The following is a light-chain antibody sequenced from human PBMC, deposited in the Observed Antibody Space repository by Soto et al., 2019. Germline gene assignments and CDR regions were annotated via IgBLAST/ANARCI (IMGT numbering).Light chain of an antibody. CDR2: GAS. V-gene: IGKV3-20*01. Sequence: EIVLTQSPGTLSLSPGERATLSCRASQSVSSSYLVWYQQKPGQAPRILIYGASSRATGIRDRFTGSGSGTDFTLTISRLEPEDFAVYYCQQYANSPLTFGPGTKVNIK. CDR3: QQYANSPLT. CDR1: QSVSSSY. J-gene: IGKJ3*01.